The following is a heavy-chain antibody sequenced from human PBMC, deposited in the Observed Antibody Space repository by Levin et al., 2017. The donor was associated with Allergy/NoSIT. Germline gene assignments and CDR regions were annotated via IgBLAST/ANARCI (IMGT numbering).Heavy chain of an antibody. Sequence: GGSLRLSCAASGFTFSTSWMSWVRQAPGKGLEWVASIKQDGSEKLFVDSVKGRFTISRDNARKSVSLQMNSLRADDTAVYYCAREADIFAGRDAFDIWGQGTMVTVSS. V-gene: IGHV3-7*04. D-gene: IGHD3-9*01. J-gene: IGHJ3*02. CDR3: AREADIFAGRDAFDI. CDR2: IKQDGSEK. CDR1: GFTFSTSW.